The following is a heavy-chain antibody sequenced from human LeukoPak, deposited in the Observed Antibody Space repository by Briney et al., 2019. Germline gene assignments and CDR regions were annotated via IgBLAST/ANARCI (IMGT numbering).Heavy chain of an antibody. CDR2: IYTSGST. CDR3: ARGYRYCSSTSCYAHWYFDL. J-gene: IGHJ2*01. Sequence: SETLSLTCTDSGGSISSYYWRWIRQPAGKGLEWIGRIYTSGSTIYNPSLKSRVTMSVDTSKNQFSLKLSSVTAADTAVYYCARGYRYCSSTSCYAHWYFDLWGRGTLVTVSS. CDR1: GGSISSYY. D-gene: IGHD2-2*01. V-gene: IGHV4-4*07.